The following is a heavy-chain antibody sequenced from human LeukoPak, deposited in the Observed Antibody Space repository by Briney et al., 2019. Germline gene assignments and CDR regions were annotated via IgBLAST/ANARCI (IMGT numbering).Heavy chain of an antibody. CDR1: GFTFDDYG. V-gene: IGHV3-48*01. CDR3: ARVYRRYFDY. CDR2: ISSSSSSI. Sequence: GGSLRLSCVASGFTFDDYGISWVRQAPGKGLEWVSYISSSSSSIYYADAVKGRFTISRDNAKNSLYLQMNSLRAEDTAVYYCARVYRRYFDYWGQGTLVTVSS. D-gene: IGHD1-14*01. J-gene: IGHJ4*02.